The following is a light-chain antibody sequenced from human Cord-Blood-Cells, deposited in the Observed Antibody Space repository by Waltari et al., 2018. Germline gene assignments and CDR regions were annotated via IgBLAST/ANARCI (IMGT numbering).Light chain of an antibody. CDR2: GAS. V-gene: IGKV3-20*01. J-gene: IGKJ5*01. CDR1: QSVSSSY. CDR3: QQYGSSPPIT. Sequence: EIVLTQSPGTLSLSPGERASLSCRASQSVSSSYLAWYQQKPGQAPRLLIYGASSRATGIPDRLSGSGFGTDCTLSISRLEPEDFALYYYQQYGSSPPITFGQGTRLEIK.